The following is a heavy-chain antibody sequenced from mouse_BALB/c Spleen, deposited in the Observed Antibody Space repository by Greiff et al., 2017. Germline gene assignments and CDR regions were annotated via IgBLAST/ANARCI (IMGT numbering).Heavy chain of an antibody. J-gene: IGHJ4*01. V-gene: IGHV1-54*01. CDR3: ARLVTTWGYAMDY. CDR1: GYAFTNYL. CDR2: INPGSGGT. Sequence: QVQLQQSGAELVRPGTSVKVSCKASGYAFTNYLIEWVKQRPGQGLEWIGVINPGSGGTNYNEKFKGKATLTADKSSSTAYMQLSSLTSDDSAVYFCARLVTTWGYAMDYWGQGTSVTVSS. D-gene: IGHD2-2*01.